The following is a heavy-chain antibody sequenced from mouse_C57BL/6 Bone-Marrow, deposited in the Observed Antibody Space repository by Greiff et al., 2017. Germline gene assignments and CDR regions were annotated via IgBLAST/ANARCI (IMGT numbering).Heavy chain of an antibody. Sequence: QVQLKESGPGLVQPSQSLSITCTVSGFSLTSYGVHWVRQSPGKGLEWLGVIWSGGSTDYNAAFISRLGISKDNSKSQVFFKMNSLRADDTAIYYCARKGYGSSCWYFDVWGTGTTVTVSS. D-gene: IGHD1-1*01. J-gene: IGHJ1*03. CDR3: ARKGYGSSCWYFDV. CDR1: GFSLTSYG. CDR2: IWSGGST. V-gene: IGHV2-2*01.